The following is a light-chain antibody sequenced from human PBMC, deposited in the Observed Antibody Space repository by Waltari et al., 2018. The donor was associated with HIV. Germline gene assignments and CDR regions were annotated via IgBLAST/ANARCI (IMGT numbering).Light chain of an antibody. Sequence: QSALTPPASAAGPPGQSITICCSGTSTNIDNSKFVSWYRPFPCTAPQLLISGVDSRAVGNPLCFSGSSSGGAASLAISGLQADDEAYCYGPSYTRSHTLVFGGGTKLTVL. CDR3: PSYTRSHTLV. CDR2: GVD. V-gene: IGLV2-14*01. J-gene: IGLJ2*01. CDR1: STNIDNSKF.